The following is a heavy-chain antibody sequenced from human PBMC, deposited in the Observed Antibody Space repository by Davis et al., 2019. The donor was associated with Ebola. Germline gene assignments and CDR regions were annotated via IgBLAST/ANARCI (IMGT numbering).Heavy chain of an antibody. Sequence: SETLSLTCSVSGDSISSGSYYWSWIRQPAGKGLEWIGHIYTRGNTNYNPSLKSRVTISIDTSKNQFSLKLTSVTATDTAVYYCARSRFPYGMDVWGQGTTVTVSS. CDR1: GDSISSGSYY. CDR2: IYTRGNT. CDR3: ARSRFPYGMDV. J-gene: IGHJ6*02. D-gene: IGHD3-3*01. V-gene: IGHV4-61*09.